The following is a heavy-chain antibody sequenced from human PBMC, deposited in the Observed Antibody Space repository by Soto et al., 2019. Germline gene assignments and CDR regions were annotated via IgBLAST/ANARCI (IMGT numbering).Heavy chain of an antibody. J-gene: IGHJ6*03. V-gene: IGHV1-46*01. CDR1: GYTFTSYY. CDR2: INPSGGST. CDR3: ARVPDTWDYGDYGTDWYYYMDV. D-gene: IGHD4-17*01. Sequence: ASVKVSCKASGYTFTSYYMHWVRQAPGQGLEWMGIINPSGGSTNYAQKLQGRVTMTTDTSTSTAYMELRSLRSDDTAVYYCARVPDTWDYGDYGTDWYYYMDVWGKGNPGHRLL.